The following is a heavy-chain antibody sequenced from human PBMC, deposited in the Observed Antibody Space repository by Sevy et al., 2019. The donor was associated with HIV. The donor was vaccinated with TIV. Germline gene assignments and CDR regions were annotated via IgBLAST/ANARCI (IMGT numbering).Heavy chain of an antibody. CDR2: ISSSSSYI. J-gene: IGHJ6*02. Sequence: GGSLRLSCAASVFTFSSYSMNWVRQAPGKGLEWVSSISSSSSYIYYADSVKGRFTISRDNAKNSLYLQMNSLRAEDTAVYYCARDRLGYGAAGPSYYGMDVWGQGTTVTVSS. CDR1: VFTFSSYS. CDR3: ARDRLGYGAAGPSYYGMDV. D-gene: IGHD6-13*01. V-gene: IGHV3-21*01.